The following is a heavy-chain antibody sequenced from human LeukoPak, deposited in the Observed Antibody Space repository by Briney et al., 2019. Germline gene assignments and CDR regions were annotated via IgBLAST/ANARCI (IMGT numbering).Heavy chain of an antibody. D-gene: IGHD5-24*01. J-gene: IGHJ3*02. CDR3: ASYGEMATIVDAFDI. V-gene: IGHV4-61*01. Sequence: PSETLSLTCTVSGGSISSSSYYWSWIRQPPGKGLEWIGYIYYSGSTNYNPSLKSRVTISVDTSKNQFSLKLSSVTAADTAVYYCASYGEMATIVDAFDIWGQGTMVTVSS. CDR2: IYYSGST. CDR1: GGSISSSSYY.